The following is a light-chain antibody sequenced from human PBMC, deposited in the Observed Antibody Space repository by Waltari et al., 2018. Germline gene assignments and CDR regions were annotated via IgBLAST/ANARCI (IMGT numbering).Light chain of an antibody. J-gene: IGKJ1*01. CDR1: QSVRGT. CDR2: GAA. V-gene: IGKV3-20*01. Sequence: SCRASQSVRGTLAWYQQKPGQAPRLLIYGAAIRATGIPDRFSGSGSGTDFSLTITRLEPEDFAVYYCKHYVRLPVTFGQGTRVEIK. CDR3: KHYVRLPVT.